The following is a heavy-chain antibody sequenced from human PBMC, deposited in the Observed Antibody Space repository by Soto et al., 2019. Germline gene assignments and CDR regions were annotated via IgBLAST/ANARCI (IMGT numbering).Heavy chain of an antibody. J-gene: IGHJ4*02. Sequence: ASVKVSCKASGDSLTSHYMHGVRQSPGQGLEWMGWISAYSGNTAYAQKFQGRVTMTRNTSISTAYMELSSLRSEDTAVYYCERGYGSGSDFAYWGQGTLVTVSS. V-gene: IGHV1-8*02. D-gene: IGHD3-10*01. CDR3: ERGYGSGSDFAY. CDR2: ISAYSGNT. CDR1: GDSLTSHY.